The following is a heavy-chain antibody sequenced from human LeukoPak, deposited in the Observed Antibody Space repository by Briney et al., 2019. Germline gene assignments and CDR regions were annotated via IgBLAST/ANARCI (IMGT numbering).Heavy chain of an antibody. Sequence: SETQSLTCIVFGGSISSYYWSWIRQPPGKGLEWIGYIYSSGSTDYNPSLKSRATISLDTSNHQFSLKLISVTAADTAVYYCARHVGIHLWSLYFDYWGQGSLVTVSS. CDR3: ARHVGIHLWSLYFDY. V-gene: IGHV4-59*08. D-gene: IGHD5-18*01. CDR2: IYSSGST. CDR1: GGSISSYY. J-gene: IGHJ4*02.